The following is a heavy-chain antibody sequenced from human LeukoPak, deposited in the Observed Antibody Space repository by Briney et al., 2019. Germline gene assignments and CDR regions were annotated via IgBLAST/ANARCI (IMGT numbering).Heavy chain of an antibody. V-gene: IGHV5-51*01. D-gene: IGHD5-18*01. Sequence: GESLKISCKGSGYSFTSYWIGWVRQMPGKGLEWMGIIYPGDSDTRYSPSFQGQVTISADKSISTAYLQWSSLKASDTAMYCCARLGIRADDAFDIWGQGTMVTVSS. CDR2: IYPGDSDT. CDR1: GYSFTSYW. CDR3: ARLGIRADDAFDI. J-gene: IGHJ3*02.